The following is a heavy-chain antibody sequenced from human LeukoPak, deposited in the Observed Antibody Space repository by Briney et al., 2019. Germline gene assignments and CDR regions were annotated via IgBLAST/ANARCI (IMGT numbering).Heavy chain of an antibody. V-gene: IGHV4-59*01. Sequence: SETLSLTCTVSGGSISSYYWSWIRQPPGKGLEWIAYIYYSRSTNYNPSLKSRVTISVDTSKNQFSLKLTSVTAADTAVYYCAGRIAAAGDDAFDIWGQGTMVTVSS. CDR3: AGRIAAAGDDAFDI. J-gene: IGHJ3*02. CDR2: IYYSRST. CDR1: GGSISSYY. D-gene: IGHD6-13*01.